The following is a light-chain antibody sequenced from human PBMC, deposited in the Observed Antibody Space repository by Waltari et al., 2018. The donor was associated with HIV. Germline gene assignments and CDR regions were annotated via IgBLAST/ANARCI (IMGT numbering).Light chain of an antibody. V-gene: IGKV3-20*01. CDR3: QQYCSSPRIT. Sequence: EIVLTQSPGTLSLSPGERATLSCRASQSVRSSYLAWYQQKPGQAPRLLIYGASSRATGIPDRFSGSGSGTDFTLTISRLEPEDFAVYYCQQYCSSPRITFGQGTRLEIK. J-gene: IGKJ5*01. CDR1: QSVRSSY. CDR2: GAS.